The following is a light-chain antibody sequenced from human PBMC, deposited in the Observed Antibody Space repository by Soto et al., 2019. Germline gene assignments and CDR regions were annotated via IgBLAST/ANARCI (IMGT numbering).Light chain of an antibody. CDR2: GNS. V-gene: IGLV1-40*01. CDR3: QSYDSWRVV. Sequence: QSVLTQPPSVSGAPGQRVTISCTGSSSNIGAGYDVHWYQQLPGTAPKLLIYGNSNRPSGVPDRFSGSKSGTSASLAITGLQAEDEADYYCQSYDSWRVVFGGGTKVTVL. J-gene: IGLJ2*01. CDR1: SSNIGAGYD.